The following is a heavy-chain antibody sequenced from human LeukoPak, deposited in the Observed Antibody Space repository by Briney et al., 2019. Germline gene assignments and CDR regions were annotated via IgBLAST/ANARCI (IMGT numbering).Heavy chain of an antibody. V-gene: IGHV3-30*18. Sequence: GGSLRLSCAASGFTFSSYGMHWVRQAPGKGLEWVAVISYDGSNKYYADSVKGRFTISRDNSKNTLHLQMNSLRAEDTAVYYCAKKLHWDDAFDIWGQGTMVTVSS. CDR2: ISYDGSNK. CDR1: GFTFSSYG. J-gene: IGHJ3*02. CDR3: AKKLHWDDAFDI. D-gene: IGHD1-7*01.